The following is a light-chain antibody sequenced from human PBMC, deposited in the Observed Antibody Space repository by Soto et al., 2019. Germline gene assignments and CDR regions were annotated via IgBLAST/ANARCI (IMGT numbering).Light chain of an antibody. V-gene: IGKV1-12*01. CDR2: GAS. CDR3: QQTSAFPRT. Sequence: DIQMTHSPSSVSASVGDRLTITCRASRDISYSLAWYQQTPGKAPKLLLRGASSLHRGVSSRFSGGGAGTEFTLTISSLQPEDFATYYCQQTSAFPRTFGQGTKV. J-gene: IGKJ1*01. CDR1: RDISYS.